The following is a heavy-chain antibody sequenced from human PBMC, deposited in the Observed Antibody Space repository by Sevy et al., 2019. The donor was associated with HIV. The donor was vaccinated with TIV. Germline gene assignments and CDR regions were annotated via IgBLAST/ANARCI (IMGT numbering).Heavy chain of an antibody. CDR3: ARDKIAVAGTGSYYYGMDV. V-gene: IGHV1-2*02. CDR2: INPNSGGT. CDR1: GYTFTGYY. Sequence: ASVKVSCKASGYTFTGYYMHWVRQAPGQGLEWMGWINPNSGGTNYAQKFQGRVTMTRDTSISTAYMELSMLRSDDTAVYYCARDKIAVAGTGSYYYGMDVWGQGTTVTVSS. D-gene: IGHD6-19*01. J-gene: IGHJ6*02.